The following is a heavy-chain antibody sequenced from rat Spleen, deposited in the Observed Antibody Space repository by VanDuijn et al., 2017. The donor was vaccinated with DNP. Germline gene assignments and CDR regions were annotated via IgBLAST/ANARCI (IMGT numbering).Heavy chain of an antibody. J-gene: IGHJ2*01. D-gene: IGHD1-1*01. CDR1: GFTFSDYN. Sequence: EVQLVESGGGLVQPGRSLKLSCAASGFTFSDYNMAWVRQAPKKGLEWVATIINDGSRTYYRDSVKGRFTISRDNAKSTLYLQRDSLRSEDTATYYCSTLNYYASLSGYFDYWGQGVMVTVSS. CDR3: STLNYYASLSGYFDY. CDR2: IINDGSRT. V-gene: IGHV5S10*01.